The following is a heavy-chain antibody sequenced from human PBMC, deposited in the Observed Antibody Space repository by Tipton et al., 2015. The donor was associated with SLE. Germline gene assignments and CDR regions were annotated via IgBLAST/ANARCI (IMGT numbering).Heavy chain of an antibody. D-gene: IGHD2-8*02. CDR2: IDSGSSYI. CDR3: ARLLPGTVFDS. CDR1: GFSFRTYS. V-gene: IGHV3-21*03. J-gene: IGHJ4*02. Sequence: SLRLSCAASGFSFRTYSMNWVRQAPGRGLEWVSAIDSGSSYIYYADSVKGRFTISRDNAKNSLYLQMDSLRAEDTAVYYCARLLPGTVFDSWGQGTLVTVSS.